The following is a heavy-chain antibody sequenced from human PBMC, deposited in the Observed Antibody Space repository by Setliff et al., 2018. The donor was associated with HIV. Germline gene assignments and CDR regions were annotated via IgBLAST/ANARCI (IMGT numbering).Heavy chain of an antibody. D-gene: IGHD1-26*01. J-gene: IGHJ4*02. CDR1: GYSISRGYY. V-gene: IGHV4-38-2*01. Sequence: KPSETLSLTCAVSGYSISRGYYWAWIRQPPGKGLEWIGSIYHDGTTYYSPSLMSRVTTSVDTCKNQFSLRLSSLTAADTAVYYCARLRGASGYYVFDYWGQGTLVTVSS. CDR3: ARLRGASGYYVFDY. CDR2: IYHDGTT.